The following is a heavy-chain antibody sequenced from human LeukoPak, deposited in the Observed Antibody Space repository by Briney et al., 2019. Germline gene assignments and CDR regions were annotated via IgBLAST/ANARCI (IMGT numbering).Heavy chain of an antibody. CDR3: ARDKPVVVAATQYPDAFDI. J-gene: IGHJ3*02. D-gene: IGHD2-15*01. V-gene: IGHV1-46*01. CDR2: INPSGGST. Sequence: ASVKVSCKASGYTFTSYYMHWVRQAPGQGLEWMGIINPSGGSTNYTQKFQGRATMTRDMSTSTVYMELSSLRSEDTAVYYCARDKPVVVAATQYPDAFDIWGQGTMVTVSS. CDR1: GYTFTSYY.